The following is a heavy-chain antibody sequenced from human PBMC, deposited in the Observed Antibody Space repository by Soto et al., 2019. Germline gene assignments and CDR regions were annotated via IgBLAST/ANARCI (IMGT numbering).Heavy chain of an antibody. J-gene: IGHJ6*02. V-gene: IGHV1-18*04. CDR3: ARVKEEISNYYYYGMDV. CDR1: GYTFTSYG. CDR2: ISAYNGNT. Sequence: ASVKVSCKASGYTFTSYGISWVRQAPGQGLEWMGWISAYNGNTNYAQKLQGRVTMTTDTSTSTAYMELRSLRSDDTAVYYCARVKEEISNYYYYGMDVWGQGTRVTVSS.